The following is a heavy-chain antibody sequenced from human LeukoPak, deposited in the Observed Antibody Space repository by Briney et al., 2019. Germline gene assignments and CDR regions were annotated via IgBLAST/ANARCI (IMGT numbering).Heavy chain of an antibody. J-gene: IGHJ4*02. CDR2: INPNSGGT. CDR3: ARALTVTTPVKNY. V-gene: IGHV1-2*06. CDR1: GYTFTGYY. Sequence: GASVKVSCKASGYTFTGYYMHWVRQAPGQGLEWMGRINPNSGGTNYAQKFQGRVTMTRDTSISTAYMELSRLRSDDTAVYYCARALTVTTPVKNYWGQGTLVTVSS. D-gene: IGHD4-17*01.